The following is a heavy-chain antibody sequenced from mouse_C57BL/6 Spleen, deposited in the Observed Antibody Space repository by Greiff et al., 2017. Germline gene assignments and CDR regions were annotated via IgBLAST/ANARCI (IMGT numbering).Heavy chain of an antibody. J-gene: IGHJ3*01. CDR1: GYSFTGYY. CDR3: AALYYGNPFAY. D-gene: IGHD2-1*01. CDR2: INPSTGGT. Sequence: VQLQQSGPELVKPGASVKISCKASGYSFTGYYMNWVKQSPEKSLEWIGEINPSTGGTTYNQKFKAKATLTVDKSSSTAYMQLKSLTSEDSAVYYCAALYYGNPFAYWGQGTLVTVSA. V-gene: IGHV1-42*01.